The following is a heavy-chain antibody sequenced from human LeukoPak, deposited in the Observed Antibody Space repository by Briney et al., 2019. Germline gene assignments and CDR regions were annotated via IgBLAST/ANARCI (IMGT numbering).Heavy chain of an antibody. Sequence: GGSLRLSCAASGSTFSSYAMHWVRQAPGKGLEWVAVISYDGSNKNYADSVKGRFTISRDNSKNTLYLQMNSLRAEDTAVYYCARGPVWEPYYFDYWGQGTLVTVSS. J-gene: IGHJ4*02. V-gene: IGHV3-30-3*01. CDR2: ISYDGSNK. CDR1: GSTFSSYA. CDR3: ARGPVWEPYYFDY. D-gene: IGHD1-26*01.